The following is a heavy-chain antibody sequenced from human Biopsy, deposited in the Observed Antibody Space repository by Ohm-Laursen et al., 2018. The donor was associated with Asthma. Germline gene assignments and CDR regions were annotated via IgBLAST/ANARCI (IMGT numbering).Heavy chain of an antibody. Sequence: SLRLSCSASGFTFGGYAMSWARQAPGKGLEWVSTIYPDGRSAHGPDSFRGRFTISRDYSRDTLYLQKRSLRADDTAVYYCVKDTVEDRGCYYTFDVWGQGTKVTVSS. CDR1: GFTFGGYA. D-gene: IGHD3-22*01. CDR2: IYPDGRSA. CDR3: VKDTVEDRGCYYTFDV. J-gene: IGHJ3*01. V-gene: IGHV3-23*01.